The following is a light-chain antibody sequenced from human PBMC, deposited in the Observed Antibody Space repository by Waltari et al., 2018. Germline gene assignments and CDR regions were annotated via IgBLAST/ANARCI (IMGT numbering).Light chain of an antibody. CDR2: GTS. CDR1: QSISSS. CDR3: QQYGHWPPIT. V-gene: IGKV3-15*01. Sequence: EMVLTQSPATLSVSPGESVALSCRASQSISSSLAWYQQKPGQAPRLLLFGTSTRATGVPARFSGSGSGTEFTLTISNMQSEDFGAYYCQQYGHWPPITFGQGTRLEIE. J-gene: IGKJ5*01.